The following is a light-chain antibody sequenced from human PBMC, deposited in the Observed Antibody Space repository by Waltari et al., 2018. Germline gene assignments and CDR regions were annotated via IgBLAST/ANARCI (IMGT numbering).Light chain of an antibody. CDR3: QQSESTPLT. J-gene: IGKJ4*01. CDR2: AAS. V-gene: IGKV1-39*01. Sequence: DLQMTQSPSPLSASVGDRVTITCRASQSITTYLNWYQQKPGKAPKLLIYAASSLQSGVPSRFSGSGSGTDFTLTIRSLQPEDFATYYCQQSESTPLTFGGGTKVEIK. CDR1: QSITTY.